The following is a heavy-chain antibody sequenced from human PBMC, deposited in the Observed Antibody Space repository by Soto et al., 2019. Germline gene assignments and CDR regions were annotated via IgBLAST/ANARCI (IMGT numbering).Heavy chain of an antibody. D-gene: IGHD3-10*01. V-gene: IGHV4-39*01. Sequence: SETLSLTCTVSGGSISSSSYYLGWIRQPPGKGLEWVGSIYYSGSTYYNRSLKGRVTISVETSKNQFYLKLSSVTAADRAVYYCARGILSMVRGVIITRYGMEVWGKGTKVTVSS. J-gene: IGHJ6*04. CDR2: IYYSGST. CDR3: ARGILSMVRGVIITRYGMEV. CDR1: GGSISSSSYY.